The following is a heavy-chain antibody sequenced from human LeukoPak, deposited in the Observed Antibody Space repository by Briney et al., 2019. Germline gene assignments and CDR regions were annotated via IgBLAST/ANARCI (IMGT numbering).Heavy chain of an antibody. Sequence: GGSLRLSCAASGFTFSNAWMSWVRQAPGKGLEWVGRIKSKTDGGTTDYAAPVKGRFTISRDDSKNTLYLQMDSLRAEDTAVYYCARERLGEHYFDYWGQGTLVTVSS. D-gene: IGHD1-1*01. CDR2: IKSKTDGGTT. CDR1: GFTFSNAW. CDR3: ARERLGEHYFDY. V-gene: IGHV3-15*01. J-gene: IGHJ4*02.